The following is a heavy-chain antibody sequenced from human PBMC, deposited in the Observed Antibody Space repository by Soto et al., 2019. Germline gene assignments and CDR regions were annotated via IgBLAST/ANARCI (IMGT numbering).Heavy chain of an antibody. J-gene: IGHJ3*02. D-gene: IGHD3-22*01. CDR3: AASSPRVKGPRGYYDSSGYYHGPHATAIDAFDI. CDR1: GFTFTSSA. CDR2: IVVGSGNT. V-gene: IGHV1-58*01. Sequence: GASVKVSCKASGFTFTSSAVQWVRQARGQRLEWIGWIVVGSGNTNYAQKFQERVTITRDMSTSTAYMELSSLRSEDTAVYYCAASSPRVKGPRGYYDSSGYYHGPHATAIDAFDIWGQGTMVTVSS.